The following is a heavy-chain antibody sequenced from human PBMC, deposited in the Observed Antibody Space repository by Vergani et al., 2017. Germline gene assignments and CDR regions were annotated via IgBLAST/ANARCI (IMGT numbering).Heavy chain of an antibody. V-gene: IGHV1-2*02. CDR3: ARXDYYDSSGYSGFDY. D-gene: IGHD3-22*01. Sequence: QVQLVQSGAEVKKPGASVQVSCKASGYTFTGYYMHWVRQAPGQGLEWMGWINPNSGGTNYAQKFQGRVTMTRDTSISTAYMELSRLRSDDTAVYYCARXDYYDSSGYSGFDYWGQGTLVTVSS. CDR1: GYTFTGYY. CDR2: INPNSGGT. J-gene: IGHJ4*02.